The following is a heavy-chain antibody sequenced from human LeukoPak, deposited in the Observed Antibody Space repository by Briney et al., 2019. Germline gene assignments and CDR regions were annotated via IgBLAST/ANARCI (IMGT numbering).Heavy chain of an antibody. CDR2: ISGSGGST. CDR3: ARDGESYSSSWFPLFDY. J-gene: IGHJ4*02. V-gene: IGHV3-23*01. CDR1: GFTFSSYA. D-gene: IGHD6-13*01. Sequence: PGGSLRLSCAASGFTFSSYAMSWVRQAPGKGLEWVSAISGSGGSTYYADSVKGRFTISRDNSKNTLYLQMNSLRAEDTAVYYCARDGESYSSSWFPLFDYWGQGTLVTVSS.